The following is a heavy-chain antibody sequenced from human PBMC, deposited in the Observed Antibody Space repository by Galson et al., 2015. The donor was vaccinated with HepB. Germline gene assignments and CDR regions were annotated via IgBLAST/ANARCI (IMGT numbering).Heavy chain of an antibody. CDR3: AGSYRDRGYYYGMDV. CDR2: ISSSSSTI. J-gene: IGHJ6*02. D-gene: IGHD3-16*02. V-gene: IGHV3-48*01. Sequence: SLRLSCAASGFTFSNYGMHWVRQAPGKGLEWVSYISSSSSTIYYADSVKGRFTISRDNAKNSLYLQMNSLRAEDTAVYYCAGSYRDRGYYYGMDVWGQGTTVTVSS. CDR1: GFTFSNYG.